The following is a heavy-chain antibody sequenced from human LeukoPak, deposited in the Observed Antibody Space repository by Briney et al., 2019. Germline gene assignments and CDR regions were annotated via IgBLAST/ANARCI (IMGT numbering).Heavy chain of an antibody. D-gene: IGHD2-2*01. Sequence: GGSLRLSCAASGFTFNSYGMNWVRQAPGKGLEWVSGISGSGTSTYYADSVKGRFTISRDNYKNTLYLQMISLRAEDTAIYYCAKGGPYCTSTSCYGVFDIWGQGTLVTVSS. J-gene: IGHJ3*02. V-gene: IGHV3-23*01. CDR2: ISGSGTST. CDR1: GFTFNSYG. CDR3: AKGGPYCTSTSCYGVFDI.